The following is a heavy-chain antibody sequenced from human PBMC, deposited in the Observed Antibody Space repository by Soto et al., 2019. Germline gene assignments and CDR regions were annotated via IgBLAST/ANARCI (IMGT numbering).Heavy chain of an antibody. D-gene: IGHD3-10*01. CDR3: ARDSGGEVLGVGMDV. CDR1: GFTFSSYN. V-gene: IGHV3-48*02. Sequence: EVQLVESGGGLVQPGVSLRLSCAASGFTFSSYNMNWARQAPGKGLEWVSYISSSGSAIYYADSVRGRFTISRDNAKNSLYLQMNSLRDEDTAVYYCARDSGGEVLGVGMDVWGQGTTVTVSS. J-gene: IGHJ6*02. CDR2: ISSSGSAI.